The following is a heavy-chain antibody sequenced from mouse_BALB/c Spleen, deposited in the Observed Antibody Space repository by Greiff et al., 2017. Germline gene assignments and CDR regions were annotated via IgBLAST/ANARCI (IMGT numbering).Heavy chain of an antibody. CDR2: IWAGGST. CDR1: GFSLTSYG. D-gene: IGHD2-10*02. J-gene: IGHJ1*01. Sequence: QVQLKESGPGLVAPSQSLSITCTVSGFSLTSYGVHWVRQPPGKGLEWLGVIWAGGSTNYNSALMSRLSISKDNSKSQVFLKMNSLQTDDTAMYYCARVRTYGNFNWYFDVWGAGTTVTVSS. CDR3: ARVRTYGNFNWYFDV. V-gene: IGHV2-9*02.